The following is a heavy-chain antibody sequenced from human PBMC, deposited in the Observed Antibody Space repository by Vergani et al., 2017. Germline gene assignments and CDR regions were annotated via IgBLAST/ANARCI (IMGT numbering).Heavy chain of an antibody. V-gene: IGHV1-18*01. D-gene: IGHD3-3*01. J-gene: IGHJ6*03. CDR2: ISAYNGNT. CDR1: GYTFTSYG. Sequence: QVQLVQSGAEVKTPGASVKVSCKASGYTFTSYGISWVRQAPGQGLEWMGWISAYNGNTNYAQKLQGRVTMTTDTSTRTAYMELSSLRSEDTAVYYCARARDYDFWSGYYGYYYYYMDVWGKGTTVTVSS. CDR3: ARARDYDFWSGYYGYYYYYMDV.